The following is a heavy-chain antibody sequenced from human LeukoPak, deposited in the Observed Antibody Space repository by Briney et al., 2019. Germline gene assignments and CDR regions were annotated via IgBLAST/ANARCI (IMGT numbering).Heavy chain of an antibody. D-gene: IGHD6-13*01. J-gene: IGHJ6*02. CDR2: INPSGGST. Sequence: ASVKVSCKASGYTFTSYYMHWVRQAPGQGLEWMGIINPSGGSTSYAQKFQGRVTMTRDTSTSTVYMELSSLRSEDTAVYYCAREYGSSWYYYYYGMDVWGQGTTVTVSS. CDR3: AREYGSSWYYYYYGMDV. CDR1: GYTFTSYY. V-gene: IGHV1-46*01.